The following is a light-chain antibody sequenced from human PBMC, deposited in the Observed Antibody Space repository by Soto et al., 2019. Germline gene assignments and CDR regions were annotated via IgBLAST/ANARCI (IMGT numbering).Light chain of an antibody. CDR1: SSDVAGYNY. V-gene: IGLV2-14*01. J-gene: IGLJ1*01. Sequence: QSVLTQPASVSGSPGQSITISCTGTSSDVAGYNYVSWYQQHPGKAPKVMIYEVSNRPSGVSNRFSGSKSGNTASLTISGLQAEDEADYYCSSYTSSSTLVVFGTGTKLTVL. CDR2: EVS. CDR3: SSYTSSSTLVV.